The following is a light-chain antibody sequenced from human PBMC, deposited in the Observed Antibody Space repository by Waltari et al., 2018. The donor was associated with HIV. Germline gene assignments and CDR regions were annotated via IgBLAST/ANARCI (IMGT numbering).Light chain of an antibody. J-gene: IGLJ2*01. CDR2: ANI. CDR3: QSFDSSLTTSGVI. Sequence: QSVLTQPPSVSGAPGQRVTISCTGSSSNIGAGYDVHWYQQLPGTAPKLLIYANINRPSGFPDLFSGSKSGSSASLAITGLQAEDEAHYYCQSFDSSLTTSGVIFGGGTKLTVL. CDR1: SSNIGAGYD. V-gene: IGLV1-40*01.